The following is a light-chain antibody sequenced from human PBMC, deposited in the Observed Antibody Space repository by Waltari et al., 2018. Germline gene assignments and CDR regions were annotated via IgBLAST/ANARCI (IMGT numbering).Light chain of an antibody. Sequence: EIVWRQSPAPLSLSQGAGPTLSCRPSQSVTKALAWYQQQPGQAPRLLIYGASNGAPGIPDRFSGSGSATDFSLTISSLEAEDFAVYYCQHYLRLPVTFGQGTKVEVK. J-gene: IGKJ1*01. CDR2: GAS. CDR1: QSVTKA. V-gene: IGKV3-20*01. CDR3: QHYLRLPVT.